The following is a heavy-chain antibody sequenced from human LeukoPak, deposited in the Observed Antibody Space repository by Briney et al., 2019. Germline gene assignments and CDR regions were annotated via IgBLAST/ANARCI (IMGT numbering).Heavy chain of an antibody. CDR2: IYPGDSDS. D-gene: IGHD3-10*01. Sequence: GESLKISCKGSGYSFTSYWIGWVRQMPGKGLEWMGIIYPGDSDSRYSPSLQGQVTISADKSISTAYLRWSSLKASDTAMYYCARARTMVRGAATSFDYWGQGTLVTVSS. CDR3: ARARTMVRGAATSFDY. V-gene: IGHV5-51*01. J-gene: IGHJ4*02. CDR1: GYSFTSYW.